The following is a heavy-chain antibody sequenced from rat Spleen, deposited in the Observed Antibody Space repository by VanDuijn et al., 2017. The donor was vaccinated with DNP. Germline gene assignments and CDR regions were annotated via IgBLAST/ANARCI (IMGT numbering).Heavy chain of an antibody. V-gene: IGHV3-3*01. J-gene: IGHJ2*01. CDR2: INSAGST. D-gene: IGHD1-11*01. Sequence: EVQLQESGPGLVKPSQSLSLTCSVTGYSITSNYWGWIRKFPGHKLEWMGYINSAGSTNYNPSLKSRISITRDISKNQLFLQVNSVTTEDTATYYCAKAGGYSPWYFDYWGQGVMVTVSS. CDR1: GYSITSNY. CDR3: AKAGGYSPWYFDY.